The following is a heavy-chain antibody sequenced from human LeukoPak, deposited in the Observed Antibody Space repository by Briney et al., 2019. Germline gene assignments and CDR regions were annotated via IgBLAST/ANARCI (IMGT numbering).Heavy chain of an antibody. CDR2: ISGSGGST. V-gene: IGHV3-23*01. Sequence: GGSLRLSCAASGFTFSSYAMSWVRQAPGKGLEWVSAISGSGGSTYYADSVKGRFTISRDNSKNTLYLQMNSLRAEDTAVYYCAKDREYSSSWYEGVYDYWGQGTLVTVSS. D-gene: IGHD6-13*01. CDR1: GFTFSSYA. CDR3: AKDREYSSSWYEGVYDY. J-gene: IGHJ4*02.